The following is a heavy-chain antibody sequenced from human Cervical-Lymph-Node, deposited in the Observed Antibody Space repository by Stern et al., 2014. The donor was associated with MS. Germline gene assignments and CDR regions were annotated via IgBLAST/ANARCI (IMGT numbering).Heavy chain of an antibody. CDR3: AFGGRSGYPKHFDP. J-gene: IGHJ5*02. CDR2: IPPIFATA. CDR1: GGTFSTYS. Sequence: QVQLEQSGAEVKKPGSSVKVSCKASGGTFSTYSISWVRQAPGQGLEWMGGIPPIFATANYAQKFHGRVTITADDSTSTAYMELSSLRSEDTAVYYCAFGGRSGYPKHFDPWGQGTVVTVSS. V-gene: IGHV1-69*01. D-gene: IGHD5-12*01.